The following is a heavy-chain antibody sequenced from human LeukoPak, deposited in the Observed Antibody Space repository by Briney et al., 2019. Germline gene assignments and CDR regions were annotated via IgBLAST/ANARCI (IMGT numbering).Heavy chain of an antibody. CDR2: IIPIFGTA. V-gene: IGHV1-69*05. D-gene: IGHD3-22*01. Sequence: SVKVSCKASGGTLSSYAISWVRQAPGQGLEWMGRIIPIFGTANYAQKFQGRVTITTDESTSTAYMELSSLRSEDTAVYYCARDKEVSYDSSGYYRTPFDYWGQGTLVTVSS. J-gene: IGHJ4*02. CDR3: ARDKEVSYDSSGYYRTPFDY. CDR1: GGTLSSYA.